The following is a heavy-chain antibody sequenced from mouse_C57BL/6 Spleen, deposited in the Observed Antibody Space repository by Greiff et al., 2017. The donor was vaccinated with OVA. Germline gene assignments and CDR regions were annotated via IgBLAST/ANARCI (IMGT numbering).Heavy chain of an antibody. J-gene: IGHJ3*01. V-gene: IGHV1-82*01. CDR2: IYPGDGDT. CDR1: GYAFSSSW. CDR3: ARYGSSPLGFAY. Sequence: VKLMESGPELVKPGASVKISCKASGYAFSSSWMNWVKQRPGKGLEWIGRIYPGDGDTNYNGKFKGKATLTADKSSSTAYMQLSSLTSEDSAVYFCARYGSSPLGFAYWGQGTLVTVSA. D-gene: IGHD1-1*01.